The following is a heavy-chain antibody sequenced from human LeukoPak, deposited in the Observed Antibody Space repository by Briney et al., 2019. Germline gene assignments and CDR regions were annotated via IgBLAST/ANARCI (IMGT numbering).Heavy chain of an antibody. Sequence: ASVKVSCKASGGTFSSYAISWVRQAPGQGLEWMGWISAYNGNTNYAQKLQGRVTMTTDTSTSTAYMGLRSLRSDDTAVYYCARTWGYCSGGSCARGYFDYWGQGTLVTVSS. CDR3: ARTWGYCSGGSCARGYFDY. J-gene: IGHJ4*02. V-gene: IGHV1-18*01. CDR2: ISAYNGNT. D-gene: IGHD2-15*01. CDR1: GGTFSSYA.